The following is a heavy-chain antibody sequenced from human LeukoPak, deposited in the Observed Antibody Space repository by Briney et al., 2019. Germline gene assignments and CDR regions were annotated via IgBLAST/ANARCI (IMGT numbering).Heavy chain of an antibody. Sequence: GGSLRLSCAASGFTFSSYVMSWVRQAPGKGLEWVSAVSGGGGSTYYADSVKGRFTISRDNSKNMLYLQMNSLRAEDTAVYYCARVGSGWPYYFDYWGQGTLVTVSS. J-gene: IGHJ4*02. CDR1: GFTFSSYV. D-gene: IGHD6-19*01. CDR2: VSGGGGST. V-gene: IGHV3-23*01. CDR3: ARVGSGWPYYFDY.